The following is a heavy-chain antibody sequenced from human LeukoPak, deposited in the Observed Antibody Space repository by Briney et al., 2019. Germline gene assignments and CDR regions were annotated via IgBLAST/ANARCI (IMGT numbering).Heavy chain of an antibody. V-gene: IGHV1-46*01. CDR3: ARARRDYDSSERYAFDI. CDR2: INPSGGST. Sequence: ASVKVSCKASGYTFTSYYMHWVRQAPGQGLEWMGIINPSGGSTSYAQKFQGRVTMTRDKSTSTVYMELSSLRSEDTAVYYCARARRDYDSSERYAFDIWGQGTMVTVSS. CDR1: GYTFTSYY. D-gene: IGHD3-22*01. J-gene: IGHJ3*02.